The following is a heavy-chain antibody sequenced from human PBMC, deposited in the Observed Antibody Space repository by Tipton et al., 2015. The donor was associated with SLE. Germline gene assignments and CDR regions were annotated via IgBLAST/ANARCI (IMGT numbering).Heavy chain of an antibody. D-gene: IGHD3-10*01. Sequence: SLRLSCAASGFTFSNYWMHWVRQAPGKGLVWVSRLDSDGTITNYADTVKGRFTISRDNAKDTLYLQMNSLRAEDTAVYYCARIHYYGSGSRDYWGQGTLVTVSS. CDR3: ARIHYYGSGSRDY. J-gene: IGHJ4*02. CDR2: LDSDGTIT. CDR1: GFTFSNYW. V-gene: IGHV3-74*01.